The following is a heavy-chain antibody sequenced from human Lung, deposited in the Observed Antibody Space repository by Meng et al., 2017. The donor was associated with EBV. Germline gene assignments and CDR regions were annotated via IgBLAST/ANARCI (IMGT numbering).Heavy chain of an antibody. CDR3: ARGATSVFDL. CDR2: TYYRSKWYN. Sequence: QAHLPLSGHCMVNPSQTPSLTRAISGASSSSSSAAWTWIRQSPSRGLEWLGRTYYRSKWYNDYAVFVKSRITINPDTSKNQFSLQLNSVTPEDTAVYYCARGATSVFDLWGRGTLVTVSS. V-gene: IGHV6-1*01. J-gene: IGHJ2*01. CDR1: GASSSSSSAA.